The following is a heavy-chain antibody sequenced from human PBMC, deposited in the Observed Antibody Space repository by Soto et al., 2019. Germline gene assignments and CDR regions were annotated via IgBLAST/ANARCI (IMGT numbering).Heavy chain of an antibody. Sequence: GGSLRLSCAASGFTFSSYSMNWVRQAPGKGLEVVSSISSSSSYIYCADSVKGRFTISRDNAKNSLYLLMNSLRAEDTSVYYCARDLGGLDYAFDIWGQGTMVTVSS. V-gene: IGHV3-21*01. J-gene: IGHJ3*02. CDR3: ARDLGGLDYAFDI. CDR2: ISSSSSYI. D-gene: IGHD1-1*01. CDR1: GFTFSSYS.